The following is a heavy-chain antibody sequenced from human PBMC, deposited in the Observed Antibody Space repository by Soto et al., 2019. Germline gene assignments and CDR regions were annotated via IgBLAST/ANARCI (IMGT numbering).Heavy chain of an antibody. CDR3: ARGITMVRGTLFGY. CDR2: MNPNSGNT. V-gene: IGHV1-8*01. J-gene: IGHJ4*02. D-gene: IGHD3-10*01. Sequence: QVQLVQSGAEVKKPGASVKVSCKASGYTFTSYNINWVRQATGQGLEWMGWMNPNSGNTGYAQKFQGRVTMTRNTSISTAYMELSSLRSEDTAVYYCARGITMVRGTLFGYWGQGTLVTVSS. CDR1: GYTFTSYN.